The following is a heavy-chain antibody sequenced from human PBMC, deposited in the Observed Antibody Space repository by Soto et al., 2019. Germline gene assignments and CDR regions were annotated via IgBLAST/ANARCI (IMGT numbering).Heavy chain of an antibody. Sequence: GASVKVSCKASGYTFSDYYIHWVRQAPGQGLQWMGCINPKSGDRRYAQMFRGWVFMTRDTSISTAYMEVSGLKSDDTAVYFCVRGAEVGIELAAFDQWGQGTLVTVSS. CDR2: INPKSGDR. J-gene: IGHJ4*02. V-gene: IGHV1-2*04. CDR1: GYTFSDYY. CDR3: VRGAEVGIELAAFDQ. D-gene: IGHD2-8*02.